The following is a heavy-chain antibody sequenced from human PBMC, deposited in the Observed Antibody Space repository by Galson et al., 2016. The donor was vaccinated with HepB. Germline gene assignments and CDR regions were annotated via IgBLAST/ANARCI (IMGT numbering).Heavy chain of an antibody. Sequence: SLRLSCAASGFTFSSDYMLWARQAPGRGLERVANINRDGSTKNYAASVRGRFTISRDNAQNSLYLQMNSLRVEDTAVYYCVRDPYGGYGYWGQGTLVTVSS. J-gene: IGHJ4*02. D-gene: IGHD4/OR15-4a*01. CDR2: INRDGSTK. CDR1: GFTFSSDY. V-gene: IGHV3-7*01. CDR3: VRDPYGGYGY.